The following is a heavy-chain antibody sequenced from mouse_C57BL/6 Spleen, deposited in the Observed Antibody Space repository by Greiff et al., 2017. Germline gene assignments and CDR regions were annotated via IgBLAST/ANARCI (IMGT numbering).Heavy chain of an antibody. Sequence: QVQLQQSGAELVKPGASVKLSCKASGYTFTEYTIHWVKQRSGQGLEWIGWFYPGSGSIKYNEKFKDKATLTADKSSSTVYMELSRLTSEDSAVYFCARHEEGYYPLRNWYFDVWGTGTTVTVSS. D-gene: IGHD1-1*01. CDR1: GYTFTEYT. CDR2: FYPGSGSI. V-gene: IGHV1-62-2*01. CDR3: ARHEEGYYPLRNWYFDV. J-gene: IGHJ1*03.